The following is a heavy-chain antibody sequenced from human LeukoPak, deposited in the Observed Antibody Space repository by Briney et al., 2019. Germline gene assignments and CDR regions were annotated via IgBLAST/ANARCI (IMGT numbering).Heavy chain of an antibody. CDR2: ISGRGST. Sequence: GGSLRLSCVASGFTFSNYAMSWVRQAPGKGLEWVSTISGRGSTNCADSVKGRFTISRDNSKNTLYVQMTSLRAEDTAIYYCAKDGGSTGYCFDYWGQGPWSPSPQ. CDR3: AKDGGSTGYCFDY. D-gene: IGHD3-22*01. J-gene: IGHJ4*02. V-gene: IGHV3-23*01. CDR1: GFTFSNYA.